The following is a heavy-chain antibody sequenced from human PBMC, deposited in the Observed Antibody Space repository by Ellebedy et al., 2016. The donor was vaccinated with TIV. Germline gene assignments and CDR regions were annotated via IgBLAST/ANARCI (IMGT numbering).Heavy chain of an antibody. CDR1: GFTFSSYA. V-gene: IGHV3-23*01. D-gene: IGHD2-15*01. CDR2: ISGSGGST. J-gene: IGHJ4*02. Sequence: PGGSLRLSCAASGFTFSSYAMSWVRQAPGKGLEWVSAISGSGGSTYYADSVKGRFTLSRDNSKNTLYLQMNSLRAEDTAVYYCATTLQYCSGGSCTGYYFDYWGQGTLVTVSS. CDR3: ATTLQYCSGGSCTGYYFDY.